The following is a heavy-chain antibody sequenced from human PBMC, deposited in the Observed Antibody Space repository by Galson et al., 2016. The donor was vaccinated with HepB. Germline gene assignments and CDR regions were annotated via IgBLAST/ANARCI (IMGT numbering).Heavy chain of an antibody. V-gene: IGHV3-23*01. CDR1: GFTFSGLA. CDR2: ISGGGDGT. J-gene: IGHJ4*02. D-gene: IGHD2-21*02. CDR3: AKFAPGVGRQCGSTDCYGGADY. Sequence: SLRLSCAASGFTFSGLAMNWVRQAPGKGLEWVSVISGGGDGTYYADSVKGRFTVSRDNSKSTLYLQMNSLRAEDTAIYYCAKFAPGVGRQCGSTDCYGGADYWGQGTLVTVAS.